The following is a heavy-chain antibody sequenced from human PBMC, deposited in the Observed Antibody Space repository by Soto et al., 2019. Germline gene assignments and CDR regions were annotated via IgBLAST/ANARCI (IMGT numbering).Heavy chain of an antibody. D-gene: IGHD2-15*01. CDR2: IKSKSDSGTT. CDR3: ATEGPGTPPPFAN. Sequence: GSLRSSCATSGFTASNACMSWVRQAPGKGLEWVGRIKSKSDSGTTDYFAPVHGRFTISRDDSEDTLSLQMHSLKTEDTAVYHCATEGPGTPPPFANWGQGTLVAVS. V-gene: IGHV3-15*01. J-gene: IGHJ4*02. CDR1: GFTASNAC.